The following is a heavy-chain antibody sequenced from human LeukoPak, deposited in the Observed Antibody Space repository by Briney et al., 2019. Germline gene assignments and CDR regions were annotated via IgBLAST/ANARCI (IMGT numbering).Heavy chain of an antibody. V-gene: IGHV4-39*02. CDR1: GGSISSSSYY. Sequence: SETLSLTCTVSGGSISSSSYYWGWIRQPPGKGLEWIGSIYYSGSTYYNPSLKSRVTISVDTSKNQFSLKLSSVTAADTAVYYCARDYRFGNYGMDVWGQGTTVTVSS. CDR3: ARDYRFGNYGMDV. CDR2: IYYSGST. J-gene: IGHJ6*02. D-gene: IGHD3-10*01.